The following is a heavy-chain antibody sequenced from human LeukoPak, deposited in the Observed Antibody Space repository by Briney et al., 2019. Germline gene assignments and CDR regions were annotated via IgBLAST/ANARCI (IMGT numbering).Heavy chain of an antibody. D-gene: IGHD1-26*01. CDR2: MYFTGTT. CDR1: GGSISSGSYY. Sequence: TSQTLSLTCTVSGGSISSGSYYWSWIRQPAGKGLEWIGTMYFTGTTYHNPSLKTRVTLSIDKTNNQFSLKLTSVTAADTAIYFCARDLLLRSSFDPWGQGTLVSVSS. J-gene: IGHJ5*02. V-gene: IGHV4-61*02. CDR3: ARDLLLRSSFDP.